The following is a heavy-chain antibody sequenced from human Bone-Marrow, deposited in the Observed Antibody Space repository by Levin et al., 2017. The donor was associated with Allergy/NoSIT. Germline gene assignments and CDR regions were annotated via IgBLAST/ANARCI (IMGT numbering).Heavy chain of an antibody. CDR3: ARGQGGLRWLGYGLDV. D-gene: IGHD4-23*01. CDR1: GGSFTGYY. J-gene: IGHJ6*02. Sequence: PSETLSLTCGLYGGSFTGYYWSWIRQTPGKGLEWIGQINHSADTKYNPSLTSRVTISFDLSKNQFSLQFPSLPAADTAVYYCARGQGGLRWLGYGLDVWGPGTTVTVSS. V-gene: IGHV4-34*01. CDR2: INHSADT.